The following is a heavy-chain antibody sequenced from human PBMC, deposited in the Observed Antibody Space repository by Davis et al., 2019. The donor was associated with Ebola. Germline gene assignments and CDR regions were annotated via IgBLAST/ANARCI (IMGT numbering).Heavy chain of an antibody. V-gene: IGHV1-2*02. J-gene: IGHJ4*02. CDR2: INPNSGGT. CDR3: ARGSTFWSGYYMAYFDY. CDR1: GYTFTGYY. Sequence: ASVKVSCKASGYTFTGYYMHWVRQAPGQGLEWMGWINPNSGGTNYAQKFQGRVTMTRDTSISTAYMELSRLRSDDTAVYYCARGSTFWSGYYMAYFDYWGQGILVTVSS. D-gene: IGHD3-3*01.